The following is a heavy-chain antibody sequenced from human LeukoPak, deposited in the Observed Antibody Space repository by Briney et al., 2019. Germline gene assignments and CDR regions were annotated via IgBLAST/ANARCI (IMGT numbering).Heavy chain of an antibody. Sequence: PSETLSLTCTVSGGSISSYYWSWIRQPPGKGLEWIGYIYYSGSTKYNPALKSRVTISVDTSKNQFSLKLSSVTAADTAVYYCARESRRIAAAGPSYYMDVWGRGTTVTVSS. CDR2: IYYSGST. CDR1: GGSISSYY. V-gene: IGHV4-59*13. D-gene: IGHD6-13*01. J-gene: IGHJ6*03. CDR3: ARESRRIAAAGPSYYMDV.